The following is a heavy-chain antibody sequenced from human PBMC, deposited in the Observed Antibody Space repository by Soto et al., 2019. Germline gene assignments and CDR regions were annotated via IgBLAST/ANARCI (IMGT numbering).Heavy chain of an antibody. CDR3: AREASYCSGGSCYPKIFDY. CDR2: IYYSGST. J-gene: IGHJ4*02. CDR1: GGSISSSSYY. Sequence: SETLSLTCTVSGGSISSSSYYWGWIRQPPGKGLEWIGSIYYSGSTYYNPSLKSRVTISVDTSKNQFSLKLSSVTAADTAVYYCAREASYCSGGSCYPKIFDYWGQGTLVTVSS. V-gene: IGHV4-39*02. D-gene: IGHD2-15*01.